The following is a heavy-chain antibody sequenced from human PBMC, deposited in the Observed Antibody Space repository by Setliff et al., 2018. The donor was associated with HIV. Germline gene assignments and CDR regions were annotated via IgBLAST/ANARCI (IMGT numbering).Heavy chain of an antibody. CDR1: GGSFSGYY. CDR2: INHSEST. Sequence: PSETLSLTCAVYGGSFSGYYWSWIRQSPGKGLEWIGEINHSESTNYNPSVKRRVTISIAASKNHFSLKVSSVTAADTAVYYCARGPRITLIEVVTSDYYYGMDVWGQGTTVTVSS. CDR3: ARGPRITLIEVVTSDYYYGMDV. D-gene: IGHD3-22*01. V-gene: IGHV4-34*01. J-gene: IGHJ6*02.